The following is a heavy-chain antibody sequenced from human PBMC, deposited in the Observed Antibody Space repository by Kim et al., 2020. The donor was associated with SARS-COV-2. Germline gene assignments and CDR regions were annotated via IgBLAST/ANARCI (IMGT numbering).Heavy chain of an antibody. CDR2: ISYDGSNK. D-gene: IGHD6-19*01. Sequence: GGSLRLSCAASGFTFSSYAMHWVRQAPGKGLEWVAVISYDGSNKYYADSVKGRFTISRDNSKNTLYLQMNSLRAEDTAVYYCARDLERLEEWLVFYFDYWGQGTLVTVSS. CDR1: GFTFSSYA. V-gene: IGHV3-30*04. CDR3: ARDLERLEEWLVFYFDY. J-gene: IGHJ4*02.